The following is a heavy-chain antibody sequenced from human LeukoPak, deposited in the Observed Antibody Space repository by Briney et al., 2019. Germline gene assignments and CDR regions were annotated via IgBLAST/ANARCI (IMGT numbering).Heavy chain of an antibody. J-gene: IGHJ4*02. CDR1: GYSISSGYN. D-gene: IGHD3-10*01. CDR2: IYHSGNT. Sequence: PSETLSLTCAVSGYSISSGYNWGWIRQSPGKGLEWIGSIYHSGNTYYNPSLKSRVTISVDTSKNGFSLRLTSVTAADTAVYYCAREDYYGSGAYYNRASGLEYYFDCWGQGTLVTVSS. V-gene: IGHV4-38-2*02. CDR3: AREDYYGSGAYYNRASGLEYYFDC.